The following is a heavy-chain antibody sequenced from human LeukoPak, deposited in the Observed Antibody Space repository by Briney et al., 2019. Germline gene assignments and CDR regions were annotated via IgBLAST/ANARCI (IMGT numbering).Heavy chain of an antibody. CDR3: SRDGADHYMDV. CDR2: IVPMIGTA. J-gene: IGHJ6*03. V-gene: IGHV1-69*05. CDR1: GGTFRSYA. Sequence: ASVKVSCKASGGTFRSYAISWVRQAPGQGLEWMGRIVPMIGTANYAQKFQGRVTIITDASTSTAYMELSSLRSEDTAVYYCSRDGADHYMDVWGKGTTVTVSS.